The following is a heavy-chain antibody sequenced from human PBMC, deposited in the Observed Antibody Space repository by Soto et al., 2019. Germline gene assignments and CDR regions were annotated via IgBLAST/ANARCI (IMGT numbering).Heavy chain of an antibody. Sequence: PSQTLSLTCTLSADSLSGPSYYWSWIRQPPGKGLEWIGYIYHTGSTTYSPSLKSRVAMSVETCKKQFSLELNSVTAAETAIYYCARGVGNSRGTFFDYWGQGALVTVSS. CDR3: ARGVGNSRGTFFDY. D-gene: IGHD3-22*01. CDR1: ADSLSGPSYY. CDR2: IYHTGST. J-gene: IGHJ4*02. V-gene: IGHV4-61*01.